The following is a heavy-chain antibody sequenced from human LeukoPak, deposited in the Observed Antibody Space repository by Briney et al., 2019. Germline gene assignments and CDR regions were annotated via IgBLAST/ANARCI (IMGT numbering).Heavy chain of an antibody. V-gene: IGHV3-11*05. CDR1: GFSFSDYY. CDR2: ISSSSTYI. CDR3: ARGGYYDSSGRNFDY. J-gene: IGHJ4*02. D-gene: IGHD3-22*01. Sequence: SGGSLRLSCAASGFSFSDYYMTWICQAPGRGLEWVSYISSSSTYINYADSVKGRFTISRDNADNSLYLQLNSLRAEDTAVYYCARGGYYDSSGRNFDYWGQGTLVTVSS.